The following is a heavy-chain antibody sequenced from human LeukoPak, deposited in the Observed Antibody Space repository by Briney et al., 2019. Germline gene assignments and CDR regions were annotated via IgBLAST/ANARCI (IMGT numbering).Heavy chain of an antibody. Sequence: GGSLRLSCAASGFTFINYAMHWVRQAPGKGLEWVSVIWYDGSNKYYADSVKGRFTVSRDNAKNSLYLQMNSLRAEDTALYFCARNKIGVRATDYWGQGALVTVSS. D-gene: IGHD1-26*01. CDR2: IWYDGSNK. V-gene: IGHV3-33*03. CDR3: ARNKIGVRATDY. CDR1: GFTFINYA. J-gene: IGHJ4*02.